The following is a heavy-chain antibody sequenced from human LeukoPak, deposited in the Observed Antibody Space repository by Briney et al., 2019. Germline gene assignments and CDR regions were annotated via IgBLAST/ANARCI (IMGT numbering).Heavy chain of an antibody. CDR1: GGSFSGYY. Sequence: SETLSLTRAVYGGSFSGYYWSWIRQPPGKGLEWIGEINHSGSTNYNPSLKSRVTISVDTSKNQFSLKLSSVTAADTAVYYCARAPRTPRYCSSTSCYGDRWFDPWGQGTLVTVSS. V-gene: IGHV4-34*01. CDR2: INHSGST. CDR3: ARAPRTPRYCSSTSCYGDRWFDP. J-gene: IGHJ5*02. D-gene: IGHD2-2*01.